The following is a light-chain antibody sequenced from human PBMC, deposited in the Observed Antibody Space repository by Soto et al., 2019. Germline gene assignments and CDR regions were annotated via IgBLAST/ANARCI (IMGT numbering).Light chain of an antibody. CDR3: QQYYSYPPT. CDR2: AAS. CDR1: QGISSY. Sequence: AIRMTQSPSSFSASTGDRVTITCRASQGISSYLAWYQQKPGKAPKLLIYAASTLQSGVPSRFSGSGSGTDFTLTISCLQSEDFATYYCQQYYSYPPTFGQGNKLEIK. V-gene: IGKV1-8*01. J-gene: IGKJ2*01.